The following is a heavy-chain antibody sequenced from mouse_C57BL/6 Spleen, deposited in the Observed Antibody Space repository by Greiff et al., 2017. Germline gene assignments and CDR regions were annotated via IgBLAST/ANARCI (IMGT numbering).Heavy chain of an antibody. V-gene: IGHV5-17*01. CDR3: ARNPFAY. J-gene: IGHJ3*01. Sequence: EVMLVESGGGLVKPGGSLKLSCAASGFTFSDYGMHWVRQAPEKGLAWVAYISSGSSTIYYADTVKGRFTISRDNAKNTLFLQMTSLRSEDTAMYYCARNPFAYWGQGTLVTVSA. CDR2: ISSGSSTI. CDR1: GFTFSDYG.